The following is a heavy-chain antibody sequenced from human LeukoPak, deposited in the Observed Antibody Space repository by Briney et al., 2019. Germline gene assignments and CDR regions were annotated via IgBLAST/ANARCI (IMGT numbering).Heavy chain of an antibody. V-gene: IGHV4-39*01. CDR1: GGSISSSSYY. Sequence: KPSETLSLTCTVSGGSISSSSYYWGWIRQPPGKGLEWIGSIYYSGSTYYNPSLKSRVTISVDTSKNQFSLKLSSVTAADTAVYYCARQYSSGWYSTIGYYYYYGMDVWGQGTTVTVSS. CDR3: ARQYSSGWYSTIGYYYYYGMDV. CDR2: IYYSGST. J-gene: IGHJ6*02. D-gene: IGHD6-19*01.